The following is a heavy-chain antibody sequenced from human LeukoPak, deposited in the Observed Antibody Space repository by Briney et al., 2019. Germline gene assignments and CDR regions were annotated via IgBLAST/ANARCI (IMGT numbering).Heavy chain of an antibody. V-gene: IGHV3-30*02. J-gene: IGHJ5*02. CDR3: AKDTTPPKAGFDP. CDR1: GFTFSSYG. Sequence: GGSLRLFCAASGFTFSSYGMHWVRQAPGKGLEWVAFIRYDGSNKYYADSVKGRFTISRDNSKNTLYLQMNSLRAEDTAVYYCAKDTTPPKAGFDPWGQGTLVTVSS. CDR2: IRYDGSNK. D-gene: IGHD1-14*01.